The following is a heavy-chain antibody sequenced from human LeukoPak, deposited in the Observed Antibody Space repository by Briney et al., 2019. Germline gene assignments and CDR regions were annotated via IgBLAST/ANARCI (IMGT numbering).Heavy chain of an antibody. CDR3: ARVGSSWYGSSGLFDY. J-gene: IGHJ4*02. V-gene: IGHV4-34*01. D-gene: IGHD6-13*01. CDR1: GLSFSGYY. Sequence: SETLSLTCAVYGLSFSGYYWSWIRQPPGKGLEYIWEINHSGSSNYNPALNNRVTISIDTAKNQFSLQPSSATAAATAVYSCARVGSSWYGSSGLFDYWGQGTLVTVSS. CDR2: INHSGSS.